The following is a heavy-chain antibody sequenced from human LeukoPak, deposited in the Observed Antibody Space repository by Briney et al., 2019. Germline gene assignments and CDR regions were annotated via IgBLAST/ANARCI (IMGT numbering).Heavy chain of an antibody. V-gene: IGHV4-59*01. CDR2: IYYSGST. D-gene: IGHD5-12*01. CDR3: ARGYSGYDPFYYYYGMDV. CDR1: GGSISSYY. J-gene: IGHJ6*02. Sequence: SETLSLTCTVSGGSISSYYWSWLRQPPGKGLEWIGYIYYSGSTNYNPSLKSRVTISVDTSKNQFSLKLSSVTAADTAVYYCARGYSGYDPFYYYYGMDVWGQGTTVTVSS.